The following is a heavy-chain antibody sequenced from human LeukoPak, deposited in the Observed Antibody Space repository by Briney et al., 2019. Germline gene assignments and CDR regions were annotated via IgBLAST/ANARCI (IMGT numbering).Heavy chain of an antibody. CDR2: IYYIGST. CDR3: ARSLLGIWNYFDF. CDR1: GGSISSGSYY. V-gene: IGHV4-39*07. J-gene: IGHJ4*02. D-gene: IGHD7-27*01. Sequence: SETLSLTCTVSGGSISSGSYYWGWIRQPPGKGLEWIGTIYYIGSTYYNSSLKSRVTISVDTSKNQFSLKLSSVTAADTAVYYCARSLLGIWNYFDFWGQGTLVTVSS.